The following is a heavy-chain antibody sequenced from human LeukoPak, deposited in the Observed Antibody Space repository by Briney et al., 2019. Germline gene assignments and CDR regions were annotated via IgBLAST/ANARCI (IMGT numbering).Heavy chain of an antibody. CDR1: GFTFDDYA. CDR3: AKDRWSYSSSWYGVPFDY. J-gene: IGHJ4*02. V-gene: IGHV3-9*01. Sequence: GGSLRLSCAASGFTFDDYAMHWFRQAPGKGLEWVSGISWNSGSIGYADSVKGRFTISRDNAKNSLYLQMNSLRAEDTALYYCAKDRWSYSSSWYGVPFDYWGQGTLVTVSS. CDR2: ISWNSGSI. D-gene: IGHD6-13*01.